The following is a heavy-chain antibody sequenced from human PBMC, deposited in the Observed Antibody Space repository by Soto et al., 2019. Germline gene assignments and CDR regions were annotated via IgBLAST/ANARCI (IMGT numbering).Heavy chain of an antibody. D-gene: IGHD3-16*01. V-gene: IGHV3-7*03. Sequence: EMQVVQSGGGLVQPGGSLRLSCAASGFTLSRHWMSWVRQDPGKGLEWVAKIKEDGSEKNYVDSVKGRFTISRDNAKNSLYLQMNSLRAEDTAVYYCARDGLPFALDIWGQGTMVTVFS. CDR3: ARDGLPFALDI. J-gene: IGHJ3*02. CDR2: IKEDGSEK. CDR1: GFTLSRHW.